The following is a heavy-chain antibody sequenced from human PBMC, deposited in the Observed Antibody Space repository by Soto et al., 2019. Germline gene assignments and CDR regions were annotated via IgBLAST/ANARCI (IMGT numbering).Heavy chain of an antibody. V-gene: IGHV1-69*01. CDR1: GGTFSSYA. CDR3: ARAGHIVVVVDEMAEVWFDP. D-gene: IGHD2-15*01. CDR2: IIPIFGTA. Sequence: QVQLVQSGAAVKKPGSSVKVSCKASGGTFSSYAISWVRQAPGQGLEWMGVIIPIFGTANYAQKFQGRVTITADESTSTAYMELSSLRCADMAVYYCARAGHIVVVVDEMAEVWFDPWGQGTLVTVSS. J-gene: IGHJ5*02.